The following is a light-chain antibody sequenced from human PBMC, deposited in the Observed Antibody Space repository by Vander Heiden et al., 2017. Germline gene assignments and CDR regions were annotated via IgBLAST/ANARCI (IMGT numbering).Light chain of an antibody. Sequence: QSALAQPASVSGSPGQSITISCTGTSSDIGAFRYVSWYQQYAGKAPKLIMSEVYNRPAGISVRFSGSKFGNTASLTISGLQPEDAADYYCSSYSSRSPYVFGTGTKVSV. J-gene: IGLJ1*01. V-gene: IGLV2-14*01. CDR2: EVY. CDR1: SSDIGAFRY. CDR3: SSYSSRSPYV.